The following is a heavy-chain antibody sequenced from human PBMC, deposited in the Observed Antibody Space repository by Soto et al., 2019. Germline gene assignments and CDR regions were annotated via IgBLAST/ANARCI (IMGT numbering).Heavy chain of an antibody. D-gene: IGHD3-9*01. J-gene: IGHJ6*02. Sequence: ASVKVFCKASGYTFTSYYMHWVRQAPGQGLEWMGIINPSGGSTSYAQKFQGRVTMTRDTSTSTVYMELSSLRSEDTAVYYCASGTTTGRYYYYGMDVWGQGTTVTVSS. CDR2: INPSGGST. CDR3: ASGTTTGRYYYYGMDV. CDR1: GYTFTSYY. V-gene: IGHV1-46*01.